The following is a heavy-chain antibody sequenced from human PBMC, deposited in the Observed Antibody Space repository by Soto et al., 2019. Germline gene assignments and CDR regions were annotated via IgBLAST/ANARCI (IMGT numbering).Heavy chain of an antibody. CDR3: ARARMYYYDTTGYFYFDP. J-gene: IGHJ5*02. D-gene: IGHD3-22*01. CDR2: IDYTGRT. Sequence: SETLSLTCSVSGDSISNSFWSWIRQPPGKGLQWIGDIDYTGRTNYNPSLKSRVTISVDMSKKQFSLELSSVTAADTAVYYCARARMYYYDTTGYFYFDPWGQGTRVTVSS. CDR1: GDSISNSF. V-gene: IGHV4-59*01.